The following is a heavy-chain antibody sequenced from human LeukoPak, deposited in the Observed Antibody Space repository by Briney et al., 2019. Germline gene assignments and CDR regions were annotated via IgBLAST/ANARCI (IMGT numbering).Heavy chain of an antibody. V-gene: IGHV1-46*01. CDR3: ARGYGDYGAFRFDYMDV. D-gene: IGHD4-17*01. Sequence: GASVKVSCKASGYTFTGYYMHWVRQAPGQGLEWMGIINPSGGSTSYAQKFQGRVTMTRDMSTSTVYMELSSLRSEDTAVYYCARGYGDYGAFRFDYMDVWGKGTTVTVSS. CDR2: INPSGGST. J-gene: IGHJ6*03. CDR1: GYTFTGYY.